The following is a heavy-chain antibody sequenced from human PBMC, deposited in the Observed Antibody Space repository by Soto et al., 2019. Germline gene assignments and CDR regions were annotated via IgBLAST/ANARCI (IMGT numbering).Heavy chain of an antibody. CDR3: ARGMIKGPGRLSPFDM. J-gene: IGHJ3*02. Sequence: GGSLRLSCVASGFAFSDYTMHWVRQAPGKGLEWVSAITWNSAAIGYADSMRGRFTISRDNAKNSLHLQRNSVTAEATALYYCARGMIKGPGRLSPFDMWGQGTRVTVSS. CDR2: ITWNSAAI. CDR1: GFAFSDYT. D-gene: IGHD3-16*01. V-gene: IGHV3-9*01.